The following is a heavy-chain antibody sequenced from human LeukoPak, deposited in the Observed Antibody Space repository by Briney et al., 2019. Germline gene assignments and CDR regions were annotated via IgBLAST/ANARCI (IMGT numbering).Heavy chain of an antibody. CDR2: IEQDGSEK. V-gene: IGHV3-7*01. CDR1: GFTFSSYW. CDR3: ARSDQYYDFWSGYYRLHYMDV. Sequence: PGGSLRLSCAASGFTFSSYWMSWVRQAPGKGLELVANIEQDGSEKYYVDSVKGRFTISRDNAKNSLYLQMNSLRAEDTAVYYCARSDQYYDFWSGYYRLHYMDVWGKGTTVTVSS. J-gene: IGHJ6*03. D-gene: IGHD3-3*01.